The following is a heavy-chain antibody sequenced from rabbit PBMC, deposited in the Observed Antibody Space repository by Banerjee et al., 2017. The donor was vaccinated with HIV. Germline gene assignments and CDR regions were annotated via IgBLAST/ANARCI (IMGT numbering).Heavy chain of an antibody. Sequence: QEQLVESGGGLVQPGGSLKLSCTASGFSFSNKAVMCWVRQAPGKGLEWIACINTYTARPVYATWAKGRFTISRTSSTTVTLQMTSLTAADTATYFCARDLATVVGWNFNLWGPGTLVTVS. CDR2: INTYTARP. CDR1: GFSFSNKAV. CDR3: ARDLATVVGWNFNL. V-gene: IGHV1S45*01. D-gene: IGHD3-1*01. J-gene: IGHJ4*01.